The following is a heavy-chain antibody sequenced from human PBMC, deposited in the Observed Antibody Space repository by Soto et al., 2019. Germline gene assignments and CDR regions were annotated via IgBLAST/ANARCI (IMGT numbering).Heavy chain of an antibody. CDR2: ISDGGSYT. D-gene: IGHD6-19*01. V-gene: IGHV3-11*05. CDR3: ARAPGAVNSYAGVDV. CDR1: GFIFSDYY. J-gene: IGHJ6*02. Sequence: GGSLRLSCVASGFIFSDYYMAWIRRAPGKGLEWVSYISDGGSYTNHGNSVRGRVSVSRDDARNPLYLQINNLRVEDTGVYYCARAPGAVNSYAGVDVWGQGTTVTVSS.